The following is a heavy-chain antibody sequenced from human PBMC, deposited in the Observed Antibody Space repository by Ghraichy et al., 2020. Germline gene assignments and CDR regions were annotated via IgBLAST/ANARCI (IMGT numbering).Heavy chain of an antibody. CDR2: INPNSGGT. CDR3: ARDPRIVGATTFDY. D-gene: IGHD1-26*01. Sequence: ASVKVSCKASGYTFTGYYMHWVRQAPGQGLEWMGRINPNSGGTNYVQKFQGRVTMTRDTSISTAYMELSRLRSDDTAVYYCARDPRIVGATTFDYWGQGNLVTVSS. CDR1: GYTFTGYY. J-gene: IGHJ4*02. V-gene: IGHV1-2*06.